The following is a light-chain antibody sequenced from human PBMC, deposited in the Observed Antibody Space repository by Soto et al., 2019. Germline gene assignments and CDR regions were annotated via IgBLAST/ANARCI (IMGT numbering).Light chain of an antibody. CDR3: SSFTNTYSYV. V-gene: IGLV2-14*01. J-gene: IGLJ1*01. CDR2: DVS. CDR1: TGDIGGYNY. Sequence: QSVLTQPASVSGSPGQSITISCFGTTGDIGGYNYVSWYQQHPGKAPRLMIYDVSNRPSGASNRFSGSKSGNTASLTISGLQAEDEADYYCSSFTNTYSYVFGTGTKLTVL.